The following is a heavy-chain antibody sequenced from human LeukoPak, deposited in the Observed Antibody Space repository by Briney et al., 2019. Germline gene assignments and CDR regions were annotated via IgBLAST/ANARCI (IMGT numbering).Heavy chain of an antibody. CDR1: GFTFRYYL. CDR2: ISDDHGRNK. CDR3: AKDVTGRDYGGDC. Sequence: GGSLRLSCAASGFTFRYYLIHWVRQTPGKELEGVAGISDDHGRNKYYADSVKGRFTISRDNSRNTLYLQMNSLRDEDTAMYYCAKDVTGRDYGGDCWGQGTLVTVSS. V-gene: IGHV3-30*04. J-gene: IGHJ4*02. D-gene: IGHD4-23*01.